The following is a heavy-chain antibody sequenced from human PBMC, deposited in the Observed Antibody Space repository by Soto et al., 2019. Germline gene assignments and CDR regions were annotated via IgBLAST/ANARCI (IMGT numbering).Heavy chain of an antibody. CDR3: ARHRFTSGSDYFDY. J-gene: IGHJ4*02. Sequence: ASVKVSCKASGCTFTDYNLHWVRQAPGQGLEWMGSINPRNGDAVSAQKFQARVTMTRDASITTAYMELIRLTSPDTAVYYCARHRFTSGSDYFDYWGQGTLVTVSS. V-gene: IGHV1-2*02. CDR2: INPRNGDA. D-gene: IGHD1-1*01. CDR1: GCTFTDYN.